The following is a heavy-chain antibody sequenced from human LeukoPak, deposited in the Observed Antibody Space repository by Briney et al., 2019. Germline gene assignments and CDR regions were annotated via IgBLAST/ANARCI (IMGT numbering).Heavy chain of an antibody. CDR3: ARDLNWETY. CDR2: IKPDGSQI. CDR1: GFTFSTYW. Sequence: GGSLRLSCAASGFTFSTYWMTWVRQAPGKGLEWVANIKPDGSQIYYVDSVKGRFTISRDNAKNSLYLQMNSLRAEDTAVYYCARDLNWETYWGQGTLVTVSS. J-gene: IGHJ4*02. D-gene: IGHD1-1*01. V-gene: IGHV3-7*01.